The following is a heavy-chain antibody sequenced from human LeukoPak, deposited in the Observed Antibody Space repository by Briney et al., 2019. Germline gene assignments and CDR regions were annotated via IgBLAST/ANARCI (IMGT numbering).Heavy chain of an antibody. CDR2: IYHSGST. CDR1: GGSISSGGYS. V-gene: IGHV4-30-2*01. D-gene: IGHD3-10*01. J-gene: IGHJ5*02. Sequence: SQTLSLTCAVSGGSISSGGYSWSWIWQPPGKGLEWIGYIYHSGSTYYNPSLKSRVTISVDRSKNQFSLKLSSVTAADTAVYYCARGGVLWFGESNWFDPWGQGTLVTVSS. CDR3: ARGGVLWFGESNWFDP.